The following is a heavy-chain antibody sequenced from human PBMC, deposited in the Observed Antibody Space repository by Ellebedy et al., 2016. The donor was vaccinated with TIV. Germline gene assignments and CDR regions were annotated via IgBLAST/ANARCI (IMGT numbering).Heavy chain of an antibody. CDR1: GGSITTYF. J-gene: IGHJ4*02. D-gene: IGHD2-8*01. CDR2: INYSGSN. Sequence: MPGGSLRLSCTVSGGSITTYFWSWIRQPPGKGLEWIGYINYSGSNNSNPSLKSRVTMSVDTSKTHFSLKLGTVTAQDTAVYYCARYSCPSGVCTHFDYWGQGALVTVSS. CDR3: ARYSCPSGVCTHFDY. V-gene: IGHV4-59*08.